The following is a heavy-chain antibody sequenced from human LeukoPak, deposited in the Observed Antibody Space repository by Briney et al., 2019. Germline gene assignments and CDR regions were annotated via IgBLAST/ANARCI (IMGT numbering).Heavy chain of an antibody. CDR2: INPNSGGT. Sequence: GASVKVSCKASGYTFTAYYIHWVRQAPGQGLEWMGWINPNSGGTNYAQKFQGRVTMTRDTSISTAYMELSRLRSDDTAVYYCARDQSGGEWEMGYWGQGTLVTVPS. CDR1: GYTFTAYY. V-gene: IGHV1-2*02. D-gene: IGHD1-26*01. CDR3: ARDQSGGEWEMGY. J-gene: IGHJ4*02.